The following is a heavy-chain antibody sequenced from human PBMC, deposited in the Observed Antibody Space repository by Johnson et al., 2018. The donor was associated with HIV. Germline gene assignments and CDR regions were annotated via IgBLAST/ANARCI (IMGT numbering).Heavy chain of an antibody. CDR1: GFTVSSNY. J-gene: IGHJ3*02. CDR3: AKDRYYDSSGPDAFDI. CDR2: IYSGGST. Sequence: VQLVESGGGVVQPGRSLRLSCAASGFTVSSNYMSWVRQAPGQGLEWVSVIYSGGSTYYADSVKGRFTISRDNSKNTVYLQMNSLRVEDTAVYYCAKDRYYDSSGPDAFDIWGQGTMVTVSS. V-gene: IGHV3-66*01. D-gene: IGHD3-22*01.